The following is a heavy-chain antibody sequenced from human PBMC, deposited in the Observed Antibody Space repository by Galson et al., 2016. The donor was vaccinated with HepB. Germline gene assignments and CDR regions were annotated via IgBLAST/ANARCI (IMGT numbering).Heavy chain of an antibody. J-gene: IGHJ4*02. CDR1: GFTVSNAW. D-gene: IGHD5-18*01. CDR2: IKSKTDGGTT. V-gene: IGHV3-15*01. Sequence: SLRLSCAASGFTVSNAWMSWVRQAPGKGLEWVGRIKSKTDGGTTDYAAPVKGRFTISRDDSKNTLYLQMNSLKTEDTAVYYRTTDLDTAILRVSIGYWGQGTLVTVSS. CDR3: TTDLDTAILRVSIGY.